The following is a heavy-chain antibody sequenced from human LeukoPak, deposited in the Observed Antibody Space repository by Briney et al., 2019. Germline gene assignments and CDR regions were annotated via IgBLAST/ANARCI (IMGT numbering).Heavy chain of an antibody. Sequence: ASVKVSCKASGYTFTSYGISWVRQAPGQGLEWMGWISAYNGNTNYAQKLQGRVTMTTDTSTSTAYMELRSLRSDDTAVYYCARNTDDILTGYYRYWGQGTLVTVSS. J-gene: IGHJ4*02. D-gene: IGHD3-9*01. CDR1: GYTFTSYG. CDR3: ARNTDDILTGYYRY. V-gene: IGHV1-18*01. CDR2: ISAYNGNT.